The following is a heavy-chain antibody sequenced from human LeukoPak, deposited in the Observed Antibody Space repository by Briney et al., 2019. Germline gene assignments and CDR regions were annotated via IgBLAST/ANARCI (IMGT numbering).Heavy chain of an antibody. D-gene: IGHD6-19*01. Sequence: ASVKVSCKASGYTFTSYYMHWVRQAPGQGLEWMGWINPNSGDTNYSQKFQGRVSMTRDTSINTAYMELSRLTSDDTAAYYCARDLYSSGWTDAFDIWGQGTMVTVSS. J-gene: IGHJ3*02. CDR3: ARDLYSSGWTDAFDI. CDR2: INPNSGDT. V-gene: IGHV1-2*02. CDR1: GYTFTSYY.